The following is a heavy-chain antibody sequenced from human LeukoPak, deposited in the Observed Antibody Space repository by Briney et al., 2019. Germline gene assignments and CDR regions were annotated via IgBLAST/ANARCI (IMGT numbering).Heavy chain of an antibody. J-gene: IGHJ4*02. Sequence: SETLSLTCAVYGGSFSGYYRSWIRQPPGKGLEWIGEINHSGSTNYNPSLKSRVTISVDSSKNQFSLKLSSVTAADTAMYYCARVKRKYQVLKPLHETPSHYFDYWGQGTLVTVSS. CDR1: GGSFSGYY. CDR3: ARVKRKYQVLKPLHETPSHYFDY. V-gene: IGHV4-34*01. CDR2: INHSGST. D-gene: IGHD2-2*01.